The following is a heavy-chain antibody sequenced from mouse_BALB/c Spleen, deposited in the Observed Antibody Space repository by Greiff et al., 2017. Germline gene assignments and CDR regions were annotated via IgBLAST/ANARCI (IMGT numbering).Heavy chain of an antibody. D-gene: IGHD2-1*01. CDR2: IDPENGDT. J-gene: IGHJ2*01. CDR1: GFNIKDYY. Sequence: EVQLQQSGAELVRPGASVKLSCTASGFNIKDYYMHWVKQRPEQVLEWIGWIDPENGDTEYAPKFQGKATMTADTSSNTAYLQLSSLTSEDTAVYYCNAVYQSYFDYWGQGTTLTVSS. V-gene: IGHV14-4*02. CDR3: NAVYQSYFDY.